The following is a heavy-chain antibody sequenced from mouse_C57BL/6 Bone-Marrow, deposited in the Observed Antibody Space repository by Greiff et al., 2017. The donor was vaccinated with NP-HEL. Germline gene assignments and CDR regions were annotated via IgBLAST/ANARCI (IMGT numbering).Heavy chain of an antibody. D-gene: IGHD2-4*01. CDR3: GRGIYYDYDGFIDY. V-gene: IGHV1-11*01. CDR1: GYTFTDPL. CDR2: IYPVCGET. J-gene: IGHJ4*01. Sequence: QVQLQQSGAELASPGASVTLSCKASGYTFTDPLLNWLQKRPGQGLAWLGRIYPVCGETNYNQQFMGKATFSVDRSSSTVYMVLNSLTSEDPAVYYCGRGIYYDYDGFIDYWGQGTSVTVSS.